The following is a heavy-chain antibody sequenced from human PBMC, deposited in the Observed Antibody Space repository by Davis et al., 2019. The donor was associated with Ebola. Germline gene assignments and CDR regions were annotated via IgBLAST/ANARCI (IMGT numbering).Heavy chain of an antibody. V-gene: IGHV4-39*01. D-gene: IGHD6-6*01. J-gene: IGHJ5*01. Sequence: MPSETLSLTCTVSGGSITISGYYWVWIRQPPGKGLEWIGNIFYSGSTYYDPSLKSRVIISLDTSKNQVSLKLTSVTAADTAVYYCARRRGDSSSFDSWGQGTLVTVS. CDR2: IFYSGST. CDR1: GGSITISGYY. CDR3: ARRRGDSSSFDS.